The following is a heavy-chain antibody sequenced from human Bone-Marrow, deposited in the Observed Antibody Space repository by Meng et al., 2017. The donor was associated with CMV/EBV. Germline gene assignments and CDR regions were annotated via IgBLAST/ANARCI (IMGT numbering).Heavy chain of an antibody. CDR2: ISSSGSTI. V-gene: IGHV3-11*01. CDR1: GFTFADYG. J-gene: IGHJ6*02. D-gene: IGHD2-15*01. Sequence: GGSLRLSCAASGFTFADYGMSWVRQAPGKGLEWVSYISSSGSTIYYADSVKGRFTISRDNAKNSLYLQMNSLRAEDTAVYYCARDCRYCSGGSCYCYYYGMDVWGQGTTVTVSS. CDR3: ARDCRYCSGGSCYCYYYGMDV.